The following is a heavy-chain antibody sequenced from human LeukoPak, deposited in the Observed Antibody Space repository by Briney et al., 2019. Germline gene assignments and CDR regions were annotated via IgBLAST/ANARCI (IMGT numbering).Heavy chain of an antibody. D-gene: IGHD5-18*01. Sequence: LGASLKISCKGSGYTFTTSWIGWVRQIPGKGLEWMGIIYPGDSETRYSPSFQGQVTISADKSISTAYLQWSSLKASDTAMYYCVRSRGYSYGYSYYFDYWGQGTPVTVSS. CDR1: GYTFTTSW. V-gene: IGHV5-51*01. CDR2: IYPGDSET. CDR3: VRSRGYSYGYSYYFDY. J-gene: IGHJ4*02.